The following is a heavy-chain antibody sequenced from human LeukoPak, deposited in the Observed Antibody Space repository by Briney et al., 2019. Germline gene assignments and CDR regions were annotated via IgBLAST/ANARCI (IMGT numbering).Heavy chain of an antibody. CDR1: GLTFSSHG. CDR2: ISYDGSNK. V-gene: IGHV3-30*19. CDR3: ARGRRAGTVRYGGDY. Sequence: GRSLRLSCAASGLTFSSHGFHWVRQAPGKGLEWVAVISYDGSNKYYADSVKGRFTISRDNSKNTLYLQMNSLRAEDTAVYYCARGRRAGTVRYGGDYWGQGTLVTVSS. J-gene: IGHJ4*02. D-gene: IGHD1-1*01.